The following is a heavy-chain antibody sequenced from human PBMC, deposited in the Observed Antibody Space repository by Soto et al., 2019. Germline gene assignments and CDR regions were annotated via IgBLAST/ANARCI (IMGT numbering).Heavy chain of an antibody. CDR1: GFTFTRYS. CDR3: SRECEDLTSTFAY. Sequence: EVQLVESGGGLVKPGGSLRLSCAASGFTFTRYSMNWVRQAPGKGLEWVSSISRTTNYIYCADSMKGRFTVSRGNAKNSVYLEMHSLSAEDTAVYYCSRECEDLTSTFAYWGQGTLFTFSS. V-gene: IGHV3-21*01. J-gene: IGHJ4*02. CDR2: ISRTTNYI.